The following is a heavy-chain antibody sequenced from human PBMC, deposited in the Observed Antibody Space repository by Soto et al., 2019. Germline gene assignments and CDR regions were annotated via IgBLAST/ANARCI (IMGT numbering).Heavy chain of an antibody. D-gene: IGHD2-8*01. CDR3: AKDRPLLSLGYCSNGVCHALGNY. J-gene: IGHJ4*02. Sequence: GWSLRLSCAASGFTFSSYSMNLVRQAPGKGLEWVSSISSSSSYIYYADSVKGRFTISRDNAKNSLYLQMNSLRAEDTAVYYCAKDRPLLSLGYCSNGVCHALGNYWGQGTLVTVS. CDR1: GFTFSSYS. CDR2: ISSSSSYI. V-gene: IGHV3-21*01.